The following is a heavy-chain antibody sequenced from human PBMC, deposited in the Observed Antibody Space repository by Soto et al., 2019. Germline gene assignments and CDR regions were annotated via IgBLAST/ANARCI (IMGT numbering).Heavy chain of an antibody. Sequence: PGGSLRLSCAASGFTFSSYAMSWVRQAPGKGLEWVSAISGSGGSTYYADSVKGRFTISRDNSKNTLYLQMNSLRAEDTAVYYCAKPPGRRSSGFFPNFFFDYWGQGTLVTVSS. CDR3: AKPPGRRSSGFFPNFFFDY. V-gene: IGHV3-23*01. D-gene: IGHD6-19*01. CDR1: GFTFSSYA. CDR2: ISGSGGST. J-gene: IGHJ4*02.